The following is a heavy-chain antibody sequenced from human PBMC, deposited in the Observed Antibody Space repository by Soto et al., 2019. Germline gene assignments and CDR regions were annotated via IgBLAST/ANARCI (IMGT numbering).Heavy chain of an antibody. CDR3: XXXXXXXXXXXTXXXXXDP. CDR1: GYTFTSYG. Sequence: QVQLVQSGAEVKKPGASAKVSCKASGYTFTSYGISWXXQAXXXGLXXXGWISAYNGNTNYAQKLQGRVTMTTDTSTXTXXXXXXXXXXXXXXXXXXXXXXXXXXXXXTXXXXXDPWGQGTLVTVSS. CDR2: ISAYNGNT. V-gene: IGHV1-18*01. J-gene: IGHJ5*02.